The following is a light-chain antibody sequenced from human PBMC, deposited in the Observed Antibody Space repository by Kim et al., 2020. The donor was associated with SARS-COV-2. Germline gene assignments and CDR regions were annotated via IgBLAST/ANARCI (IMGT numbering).Light chain of an antibody. CDR2: QDS. J-gene: IGLJ1*01. Sequence: VSPGQTASITCSGDKLGYKYACWYQQKPCQSPVLIIYQDSKRPSGIPERFSGSNSGNTATLTISGTQAMDEADYYCQAWDSSTKVFGTGTKVTVL. V-gene: IGLV3-1*01. CDR3: QAWDSSTKV. CDR1: KLGYKY.